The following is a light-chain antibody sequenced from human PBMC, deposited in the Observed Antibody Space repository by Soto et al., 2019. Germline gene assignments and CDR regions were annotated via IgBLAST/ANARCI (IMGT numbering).Light chain of an antibody. CDR3: QQYNSGPSIT. J-gene: IGKJ5*01. CDR1: QSVSSY. Sequence: EIVLTQSPATLSLSPGERATLSCRSSQSVSSYLAWYQQKPGQAPRLLIYGASTRATGIPARFSGSGSGTEFTLTISSLQSEDFAVYYCQQYNSGPSITFGQGTRLEV. CDR2: GAS. V-gene: IGKV3-15*01.